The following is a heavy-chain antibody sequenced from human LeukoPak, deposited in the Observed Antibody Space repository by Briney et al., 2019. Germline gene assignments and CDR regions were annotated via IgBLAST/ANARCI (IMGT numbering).Heavy chain of an antibody. V-gene: IGHV3-30*02. CDR3: AKDLLPGFDS. J-gene: IGHJ4*02. CDR1: EFTFSGSG. CDR2: IRDDGTNR. Sequence: GGSLRLSCAASEFTFSGSGMHWVRQAPGKGLEWVTYIRDDGTNRYYAASVKGRFTLSRDNSKNTVYLQMNSLRGEDTAVYYCAKDLLPGFDSWGQGTLVSVPS.